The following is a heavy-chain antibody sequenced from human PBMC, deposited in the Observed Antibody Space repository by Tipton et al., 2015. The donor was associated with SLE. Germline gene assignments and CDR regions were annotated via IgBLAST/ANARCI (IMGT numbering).Heavy chain of an antibody. CDR2: IYYSGST. J-gene: IGHJ4*02. V-gene: IGHV4-61*01. CDR3: ARVEGYYYDSSGPRD. Sequence: TLSLTCTVSGGSISSGSYYWSWIRQPPGKGLEWIGYIYYSGSTNYNPSLKSRVTISVDTSKNQFSLKLSSVTAADTAVYYCARVEGYYYDSSGPRDWGQGTLVTVSS. CDR1: GGSISSGSYY. D-gene: IGHD3-22*01.